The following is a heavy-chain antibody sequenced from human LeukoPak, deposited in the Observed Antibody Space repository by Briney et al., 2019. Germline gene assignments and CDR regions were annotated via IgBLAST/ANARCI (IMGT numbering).Heavy chain of an antibody. J-gene: IGHJ2*01. Sequence: ASVKVSCKASGYTFTSYDINWVRQATGQGLEWMGWMNPNSGNTGYAQKLQGRVTMTTDTSTSTAYMELRSLRSDDTAVYYCARDQSKYSSGWYRLWYFDLWGRGTLVTVSS. D-gene: IGHD6-19*01. CDR1: GYTFTSYD. CDR2: MNPNSGNT. V-gene: IGHV1-8*01. CDR3: ARDQSKYSSGWYRLWYFDL.